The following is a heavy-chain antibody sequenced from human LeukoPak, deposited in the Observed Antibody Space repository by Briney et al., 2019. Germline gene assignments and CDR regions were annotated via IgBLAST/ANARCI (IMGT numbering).Heavy chain of an antibody. V-gene: IGHV3-23*01. D-gene: IGHD3-22*01. CDR3: ARDSYSYDSSGYFFPAGFDY. J-gene: IGHJ4*02. CDR2: ISGSGGST. Sequence: GGSLRLSCAASGFTFSSYAMSWVRQAPGKGLEWVSAISGSGGSTYYADSVKGRFTISRDDSKNTLYLQMNSLRAEDTAVYYCARDSYSYDSSGYFFPAGFDYWGQGTLVTVSS. CDR1: GFTFSSYA.